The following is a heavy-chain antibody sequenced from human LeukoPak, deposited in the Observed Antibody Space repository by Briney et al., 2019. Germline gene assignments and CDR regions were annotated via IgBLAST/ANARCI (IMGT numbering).Heavy chain of an antibody. CDR3: AKRSGSPHFDY. CDR1: GFTFSDYN. V-gene: IGHV3-23*01. CDR2: ISGSGGST. Sequence: GGSLRLSCAASGFTFSDYNMSWVRQAPGKGLEWVSAISGSGGSTYYADSVKGRFTISRDNSKNTLYLQMNSLRAEDTAVYYCAKRSGSPHFDYWGQGTLVTVSS. D-gene: IGHD1-26*01. J-gene: IGHJ4*02.